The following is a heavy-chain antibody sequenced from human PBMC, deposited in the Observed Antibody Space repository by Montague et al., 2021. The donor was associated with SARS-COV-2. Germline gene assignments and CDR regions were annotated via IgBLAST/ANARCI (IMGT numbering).Heavy chain of an antibody. V-gene: IGHV4-39*01. Sequence: SETRSLTCTVSGGSISSSSYYWGWIRKPPGKGLEWIGSIYYSGSTYYNPSLKSRVTISVDTSKNQFSLKLSSVTAEDTAGYYCARNYGVVVPAAIYYYYGMDVWGQGTTVTVSS. D-gene: IGHD2-2*02. CDR2: IYYSGST. CDR1: GGSISSSSYY. CDR3: ARNYGVVVPAAIYYYYGMDV. J-gene: IGHJ6*02.